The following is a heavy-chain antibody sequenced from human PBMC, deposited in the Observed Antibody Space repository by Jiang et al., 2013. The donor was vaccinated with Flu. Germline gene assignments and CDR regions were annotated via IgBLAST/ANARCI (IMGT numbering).Heavy chain of an antibody. J-gene: IGHJ4*02. CDR2: INPNSGGT. Sequence: PGQGLEWMGRINPNSGGTNYAQKFQGRVAMTRDTSISTAYMELSRLRSDDTAVYYCARETRPLDYWGQGTLVTVSS. D-gene: IGHD1-1*01. V-gene: IGHV1-2*06. CDR3: ARETRPLDY.